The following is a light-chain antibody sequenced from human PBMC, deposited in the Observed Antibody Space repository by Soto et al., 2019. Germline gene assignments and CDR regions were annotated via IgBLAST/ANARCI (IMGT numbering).Light chain of an antibody. Sequence: QSVLTQPPSASETPGQRVTISCSGSSSNVGINTVDWYQQLPGAAPKLLIYSNNKRPSGVPDRFSGSKSGTSASLAISGLQSEDDGDYYCAAWDDRMNAYVFGTGTKVTV. J-gene: IGLJ1*01. CDR2: SNN. CDR1: SSNVGINT. CDR3: AAWDDRMNAYV. V-gene: IGLV1-44*01.